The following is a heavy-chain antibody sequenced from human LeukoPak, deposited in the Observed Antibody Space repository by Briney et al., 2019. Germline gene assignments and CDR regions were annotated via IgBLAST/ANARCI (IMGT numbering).Heavy chain of an antibody. CDR1: GFTFSDYW. V-gene: IGHV3-7*03. Sequence: GGSLRLSCVASGFTFSDYWMTWVRQAPGTGLEWVANIKQDGNEKYYVDSVKGRFTISRDNAKNSLHLQMDNLRAEDTAVYYCARPKNRENYWRAFDIWGQGTMVTVSS. J-gene: IGHJ3*02. CDR3: ARPKNRENYWRAFDI. CDR2: IKQDGNEK. D-gene: IGHD1-7*01.